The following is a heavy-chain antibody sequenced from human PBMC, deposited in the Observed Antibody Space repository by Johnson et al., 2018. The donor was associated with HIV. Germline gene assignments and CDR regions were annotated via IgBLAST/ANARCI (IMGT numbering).Heavy chain of an antibody. J-gene: IGHJ3*02. D-gene: IGHD1-26*01. CDR3: ARDKVDDAFDI. V-gene: IGHV3-66*03. CDR2: IYSGGST. Sequence: EVQLVESGGGLIQPGGSLRLSCAASGLNVSSNYMSWVRQAPGKGLEWVSVIYSGGSTYYADSVKGRFTISRDNSKNTLYLQMNSLRAEDTAVYYCARDKVDDAFDIWGQGTMVTVSS. CDR1: GLNVSSNY.